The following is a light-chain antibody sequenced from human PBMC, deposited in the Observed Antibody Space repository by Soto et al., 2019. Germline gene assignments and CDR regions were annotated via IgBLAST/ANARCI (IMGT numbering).Light chain of an antibody. CDR3: QKYNSGPLT. J-gene: IGKJ4*01. CDR1: QGISSF. Sequence: DVQMTQSPSSLSASVGDRVTITCRASQGISSFLAWYQQIPGKVPKLLIYSASTLQPGVPSRFSGSGSGTDFTLTISSLQPEDVAIYYCQKYNSGPLTFGGGTKVDIK. V-gene: IGKV1-27*01. CDR2: SAS.